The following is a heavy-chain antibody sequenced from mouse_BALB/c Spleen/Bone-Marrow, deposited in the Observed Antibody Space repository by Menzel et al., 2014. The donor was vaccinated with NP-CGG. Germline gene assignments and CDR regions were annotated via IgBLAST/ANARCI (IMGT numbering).Heavy chain of an antibody. J-gene: IGHJ3*01. CDR3: VRSDVGCFPY. Sequence: EVKLVESGGGLVQPKGSLKLSCAASGFNFNNYAMNWVRQAPGKGLQWVARIRINSNYFATYYADSVKDRFTVSRDDSQSMLFLQMTNLKTEDTAMYYCVRSDVGCFPYWGQGTLVTVSA. CDR1: GFNFNNYA. D-gene: IGHD2-3*01. CDR2: IRINSNYFAT. V-gene: IGHV10-1*02.